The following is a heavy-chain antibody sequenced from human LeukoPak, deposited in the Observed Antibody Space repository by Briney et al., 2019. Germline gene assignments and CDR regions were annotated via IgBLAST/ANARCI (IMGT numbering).Heavy chain of an antibody. D-gene: IGHD6-13*01. CDR3: ARDPAAREVGFDY. V-gene: IGHV3-53*01. J-gene: IGHJ4*02. Sequence: GGSLRLSCAASGFTVSSNYMSWVRQAPGKGLEWVSVIYSGGSTYYADSVTGRFTISRDNSKNTLYLQMNSLRAEDTAVYYCARDPAAREVGFDYWGQGTLVTVSS. CDR2: IYSGGST. CDR1: GFTVSSNY.